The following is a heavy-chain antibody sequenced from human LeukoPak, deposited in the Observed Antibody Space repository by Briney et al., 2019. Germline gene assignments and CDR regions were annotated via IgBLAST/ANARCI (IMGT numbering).Heavy chain of an antibody. D-gene: IGHD1-20*01. J-gene: IGHJ3*02. CDR2: IHGGGDVT. Sequence: GGSLRLSCAVSGFIFSNYAMNWVRQAPEKGLEWVSTIHGGGDVTYYADSVKGRFTISRDNSKNTLYLQMNSLRAEDTAVYYCARALTGTTDAFDIWGQGTMVTVSS. V-gene: IGHV3-23*01. CDR3: ARALTGTTDAFDI. CDR1: GFIFSNYA.